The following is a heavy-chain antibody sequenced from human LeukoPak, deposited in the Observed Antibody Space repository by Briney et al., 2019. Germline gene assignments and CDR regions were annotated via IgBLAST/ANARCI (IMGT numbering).Heavy chain of an antibody. J-gene: IGHJ6*02. CDR1: GGTFASYA. CDR2: IIPIFGTA. D-gene: IGHD2-2*01. V-gene: IGHV1-69*13. Sequence: GASVKVCCKASGGTFASYAIRWLRQAPGQWLEWMGGIIPIFGTANYAQKFQGRVAITADESTSTAYMELSSLRSEDTAVYYCASGEVVPAAGYYYYGMDVWGQGTTVTVSS. CDR3: ASGEVVPAAGYYYYGMDV.